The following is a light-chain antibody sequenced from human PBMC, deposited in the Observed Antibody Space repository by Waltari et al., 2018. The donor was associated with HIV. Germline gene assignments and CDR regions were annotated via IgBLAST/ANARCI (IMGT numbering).Light chain of an antibody. J-gene: IGLJ3*02. V-gene: IGLV2-8*01. CDR3: NSYAGSNNCV. Sequence: QSALTQPPSASGSPGPSVTISCTGTSSDAGGYNYVSWYQQHPGKAPKLMIYEVSKRPSGVPDRFSGSKSGNTASLTVSGLQAEDEAYYYCNSYAGSNNCVFGGGTKLTVL. CDR1: SSDAGGYNY. CDR2: EVS.